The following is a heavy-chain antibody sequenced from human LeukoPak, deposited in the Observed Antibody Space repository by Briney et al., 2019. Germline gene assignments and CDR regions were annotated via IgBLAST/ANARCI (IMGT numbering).Heavy chain of an antibody. D-gene: IGHD2-15*01. J-gene: IGHJ4*02. CDR3: ASGYCSGGNCYSG. V-gene: IGHV3-74*01. CDR1: GFSLTSYW. Sequence: GGSLRLSCAASGFSLTSYWMHWVRQAPGKGLVWVSRINSDGRTTSYADPVKGRFTISRDNAKNTVYLQMNSLRVEDTAVYYRASGYCSGGNCYSGWGQGTLVTVSS. CDR2: INSDGRTT.